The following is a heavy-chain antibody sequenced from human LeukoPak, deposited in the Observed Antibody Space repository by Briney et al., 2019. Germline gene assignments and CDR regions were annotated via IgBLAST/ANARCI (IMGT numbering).Heavy chain of an antibody. V-gene: IGHV4-59*08. CDR2: IYYSGST. Sequence: SETLSLTCTVSGGSISSYYWSWIRQPPGKGLEWIGYIYYSGSTNYNPSLKSRVTISVDTSKNQFSLKLSSVTAADTAVYYCARRKRSPEDYYFDYWGQGALVTVSS. J-gene: IGHJ4*02. CDR1: GGSISSYY. CDR3: ARRKRSPEDYYFDY.